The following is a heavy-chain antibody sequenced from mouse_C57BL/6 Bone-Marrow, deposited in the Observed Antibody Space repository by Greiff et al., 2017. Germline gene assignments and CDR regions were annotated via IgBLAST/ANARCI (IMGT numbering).Heavy chain of an antibody. CDR1: GYAFSSSW. V-gene: IGHV1-82*01. CDR3: AREYYYGL. J-gene: IGHJ1*03. D-gene: IGHD5-2*01. Sequence: QVQLQQSGPELVKPGASVKISCKASGYAFSSSWMNWVKQRPGKGLEWIGRIYPGDGDTNYNGKFKGKATLTADKSSSTAYMQLSSLTSEDSAVYFCAREYYYGLGGTGTTVTVSS. CDR2: IYPGDGDT.